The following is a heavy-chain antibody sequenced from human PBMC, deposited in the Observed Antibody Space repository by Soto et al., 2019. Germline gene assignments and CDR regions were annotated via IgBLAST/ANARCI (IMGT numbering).Heavy chain of an antibody. V-gene: IGHV4-30-4*01. J-gene: IGHJ6*02. D-gene: IGHD1-26*01. CDR3: ARAVGYYYYAMDV. CDR1: GASISIGDYY. Sequence: QVQLQESGPGLVKPSQTLSLTCTVSGASISIGDYYWSWIRQPPGKGLEWIGFVYHGGSTDYNPSLRSRLTISSDTSKNQFFLRLSSVTPADTAVYYCARAVGYYYYAMDVWGLGTTVTVSS. CDR2: VYHGGST.